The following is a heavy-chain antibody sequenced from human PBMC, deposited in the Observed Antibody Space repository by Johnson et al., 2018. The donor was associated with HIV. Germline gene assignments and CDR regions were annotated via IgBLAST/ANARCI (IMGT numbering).Heavy chain of an antibody. CDR1: GFTFSSYA. CDR3: ARAKVGGEAFDI. J-gene: IGHJ3*02. CDR2: ISGSGGST. V-gene: IGHV3-23*01. Sequence: VQLMESGGGLVQPGGSLRLSCAASGFTFSSYAMSWVRQAPGKGLEWVSAISGSGGSTYYADSVKGRFTISRDNSKNTLYLQMNSLRAEDTALYYCARAKVGGEAFDIWGQGTMVTVSS. D-gene: IGHD1-26*01.